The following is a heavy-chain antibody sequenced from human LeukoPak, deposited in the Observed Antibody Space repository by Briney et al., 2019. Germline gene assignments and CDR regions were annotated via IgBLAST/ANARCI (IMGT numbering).Heavy chain of an antibody. CDR3: TRDSYSGNHYGTFDI. CDR1: GFTFSSYG. J-gene: IGHJ3*02. Sequence: GGSLRLSCAASGFTFSSYGMHWVRQASGKGLEWMAVIWYDGSNKYYADSVKGRFTISRDNSKNTLYLQMNSLRAEDTAVYYCTRDSYSGNHYGTFDIWGQGTMVTVSS. CDR2: IWYDGSNK. D-gene: IGHD1-26*01. V-gene: IGHV3-33*01.